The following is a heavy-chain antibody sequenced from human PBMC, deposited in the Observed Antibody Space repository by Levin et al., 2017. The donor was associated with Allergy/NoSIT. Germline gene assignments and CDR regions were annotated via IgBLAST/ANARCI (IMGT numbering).Heavy chain of an antibody. CDR3: AKDIGASRPDS. CDR2: MSRDVDNT. D-gene: IGHD6-6*01. CDR1: GITFRSYA. J-gene: IGHJ4*02. V-gene: IGHV3-23*01. Sequence: GGSLRLSCTASGITFRSYAMSWVRQAPGKGLEWVSSMSRDVDNTYYADSVKGRFTFSRDNSRNTLYLQMNSLRAEDTAIYYCAKDIGASRPDSWGQGTLVTVSS.